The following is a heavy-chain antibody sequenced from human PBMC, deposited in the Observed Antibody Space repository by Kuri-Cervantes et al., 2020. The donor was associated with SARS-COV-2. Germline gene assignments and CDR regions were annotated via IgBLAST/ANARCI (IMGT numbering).Heavy chain of an antibody. V-gene: IGHV1-69*08. J-gene: IGHJ6*03. CDR3: ARSYSNYVGYYYYYMDV. D-gene: IGHD4-11*01. Sequence: KISCKASGYTFTSYYMHWVRQAPGQGLEWMGRIIPILGTANYAQKFQGRVTITADKSTSTAYMELSSLRSEDTAVYYCARSYSNYVGYYYYYMDVWGKGTTVTVSS. CDR2: IIPILGTA. CDR1: GYTFTSYY.